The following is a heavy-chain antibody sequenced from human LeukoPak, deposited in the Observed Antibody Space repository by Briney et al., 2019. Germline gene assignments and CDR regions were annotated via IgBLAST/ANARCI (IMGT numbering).Heavy chain of an antibody. CDR1: GFSLSTRGMC. Sequence: QTLSLTCTSSGFSLSTRGMCVTWIRQPPGKALEWLARIDWDDDKYYSTSLKTRLTISKDTSKNQVVLTMANMDPVDTATYYCARNGGSFKFDYWGQGTLVTVSS. J-gene: IGHJ4*02. V-gene: IGHV2-70*11. D-gene: IGHD1-26*01. CDR3: ARNGGSFKFDY. CDR2: IDWDDDK.